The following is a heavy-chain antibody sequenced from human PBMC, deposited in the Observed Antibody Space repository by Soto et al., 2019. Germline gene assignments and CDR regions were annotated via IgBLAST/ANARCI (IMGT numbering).Heavy chain of an antibody. V-gene: IGHV4-4*02. Sequence: SETLSLTCAVSSGSISSSNWWSWVRQPPGKGLEWIGEIYHSGSTNYNPSLKSRVTISVDKSKNQFSLKLSSVTAADTAVYYCARSLQLEKQGRYYYGSGSYYRGHFDYWGLGTLVTVSS. J-gene: IGHJ4*02. D-gene: IGHD3-10*01. CDR1: SGSISSSNW. CDR2: IYHSGST. CDR3: ARSLQLEKQGRYYYGSGSYYRGHFDY.